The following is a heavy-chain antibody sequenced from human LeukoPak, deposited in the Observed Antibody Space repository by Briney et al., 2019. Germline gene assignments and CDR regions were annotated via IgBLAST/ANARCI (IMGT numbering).Heavy chain of an antibody. CDR1: GFTFGEYG. V-gene: IGHV3-20*04. J-gene: IGHJ4*02. Sequence: GGSLRLSCAASGFTFGEYGMSWVRQVPGKGMEWISTVNWNGDWTRYADSVKGRFTISRDNAKNSLYLQMNSLRAEDTAVYYCARAGLYSGSGLDYWGQGTLVTVSS. CDR2: VNWNGDWT. CDR3: ARAGLYSGSGLDY. D-gene: IGHD5-12*01.